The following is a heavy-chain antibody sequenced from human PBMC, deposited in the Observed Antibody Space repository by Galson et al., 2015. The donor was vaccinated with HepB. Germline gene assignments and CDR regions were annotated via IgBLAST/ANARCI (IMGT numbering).Heavy chain of an antibody. CDR2: ISGSGGST. D-gene: IGHD6-19*01. CDR1: GFTFSSYA. V-gene: IGHV3-23*01. CDR3: AKSLWGWLDANGDFDY. Sequence: SLRLSCAASGFTFSSYAMSWVRQAPGKGLEWVSAISGSGGSTYYADSVKGRFTISRDNSKNTLYLQMHSLRAEDTAVYYCAKSLWGWLDANGDFDYWGQGTLVTVSS. J-gene: IGHJ4*02.